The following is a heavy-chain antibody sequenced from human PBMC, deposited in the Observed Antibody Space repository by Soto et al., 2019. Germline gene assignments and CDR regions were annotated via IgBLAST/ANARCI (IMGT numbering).Heavy chain of an antibody. J-gene: IGHJ4*02. CDR2: INHSGST. V-gene: IGHV4-34*01. Sequence: WTWLRQSPGKGLEWIGQINHSGSTTYNPSLKSRVTISLATSNNQFSLDLSSVTAADTAVYYCARGLFSENYYSGGWYYFDYWGQGTLVTVSS. D-gene: IGHD1-26*01. CDR3: ARGLFSENYYSGGWYYFDY.